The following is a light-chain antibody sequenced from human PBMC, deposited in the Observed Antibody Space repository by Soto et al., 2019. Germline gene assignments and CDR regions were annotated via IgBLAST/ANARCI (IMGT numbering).Light chain of an antibody. CDR1: QSVSSY. V-gene: IGKV3-11*01. CDR2: DAS. Sequence: EIVLTQSPATLSLSPGERATLSCRASQSVSSYLAWYQQKPGQAPRLLIYDASNRATGIPARFSGSGSGTDFTLTISSLEPEDFAVYYCQQRSNWPVITFGQGTQVDIK. CDR3: QQRSNWPVIT. J-gene: IGKJ1*01.